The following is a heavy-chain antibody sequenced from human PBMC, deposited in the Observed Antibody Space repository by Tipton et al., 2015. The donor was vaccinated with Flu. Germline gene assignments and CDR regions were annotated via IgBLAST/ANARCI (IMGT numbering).Heavy chain of an antibody. D-gene: IGHD3-22*01. V-gene: IGHV4-38-2*02. CDR2: INHSGST. Sequence: TLSLTCSVSGYSINSGYYWGWVRQPPGKGLEWIGEINHSGSTHYSSSLKSRVTMSVDSSKNQFSLQLSSVTAADTAVYYCARVSPRRVTAIVVVMLPEGYFDYWGQGTLVIVSP. J-gene: IGHJ4*02. CDR1: GYSINSGYY. CDR3: ARVSPRRVTAIVVVMLPEGYFDY.